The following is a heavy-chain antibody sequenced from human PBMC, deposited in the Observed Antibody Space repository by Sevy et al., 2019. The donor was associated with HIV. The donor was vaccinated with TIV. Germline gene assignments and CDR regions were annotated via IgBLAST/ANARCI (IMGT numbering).Heavy chain of an antibody. CDR3: ATSPDYYDSSRDAFDI. V-gene: IGHV1-24*01. Sequence: KVSCKVSGYSVSDLSIHWVRQAPGKGLEWMGGYDPEDGETIYAQKFQGRVTMTEDTSTDTAYMELSSLRSEDTAVYYCATSPDYYDSSRDAFDIWGQGTMVTVSS. CDR2: YDPEDGET. CDR1: GYSVSDLS. J-gene: IGHJ3*02. D-gene: IGHD3-22*01.